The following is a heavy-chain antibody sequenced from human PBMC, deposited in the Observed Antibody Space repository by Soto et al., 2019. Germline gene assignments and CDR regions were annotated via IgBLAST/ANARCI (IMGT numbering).Heavy chain of an antibody. J-gene: IGHJ4*02. D-gene: IGHD1-20*01. Sequence: ASVKVSCKASGYTFSNYGIHWVRQAPGQRLDWMGLINAGNGNTKYSQKFQGRVTLTRDTSASTAYMELSSLRSEDTAVYYCASCPHNCITSGACCLFYDYWSQGTLDPGSS. V-gene: IGHV1-3*01. CDR2: INAGNGNT. CDR1: GYTFSNYG. CDR3: ASCPHNCITSGACCLFYDY.